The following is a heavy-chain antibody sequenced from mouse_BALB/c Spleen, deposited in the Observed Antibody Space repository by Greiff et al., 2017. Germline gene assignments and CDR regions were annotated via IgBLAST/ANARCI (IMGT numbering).Heavy chain of an antibody. D-gene: IGHD1-1*01. J-gene: IGHJ4*01. Sequence: EVKVVESGGGLVQPGGSLKLSCAASGFTFSSYTMSWVRQTPGKRLEWVAYISNGGGSTYYPDTVKGRFTISRDNAKNTLYLQMSSLKSEDTAMYYCARHRAPAYYGSSYPYAMDYWGQGTSVTVSS. CDR3: ARHRAPAYYGSSYPYAMDY. CDR2: ISNGGGST. CDR1: GFTFSSYT. V-gene: IGHV5-12-2*01.